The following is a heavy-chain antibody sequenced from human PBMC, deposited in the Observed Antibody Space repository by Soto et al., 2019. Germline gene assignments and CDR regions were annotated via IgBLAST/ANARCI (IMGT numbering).Heavy chain of an antibody. CDR3: ARRSGWYVWFDP. CDR1: GYTFTSYA. Sequence: QVQLVQSGAEEKKPGASVKVSCKASGYTFTSYAMHWVRQAPGQRLEWMGWINAGNGNTKYSQKFQGRVTITRDTSASTAYMELSSLRSEDTAVYYCARRSGWYVWFDPWGQGTLVTVSS. V-gene: IGHV1-3*05. D-gene: IGHD6-13*01. J-gene: IGHJ5*02. CDR2: INAGNGNT.